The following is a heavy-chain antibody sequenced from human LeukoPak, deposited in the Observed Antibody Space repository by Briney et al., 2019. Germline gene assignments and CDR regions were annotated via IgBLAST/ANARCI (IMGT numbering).Heavy chain of an antibody. Sequence: PGGSLRLSCEVSGFSFDDYTMHWVRQAPGKGLEWVYLISWDGSDTYYADSVKGRFTISRDNSKDSLYLQMNSLRTDDTAFYYCVRELDHYDSTGCYTPYFVHWGQRTLLTVSS. V-gene: IGHV3-43*01. CDR2: ISWDGSDT. CDR3: VRELDHYDSTGCYTPYFVH. D-gene: IGHD3-22*01. J-gene: IGHJ4*02. CDR1: GFSFDDYT.